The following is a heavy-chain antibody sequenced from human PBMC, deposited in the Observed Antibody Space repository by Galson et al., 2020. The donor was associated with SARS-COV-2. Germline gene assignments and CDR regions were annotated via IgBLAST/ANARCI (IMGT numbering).Heavy chain of an antibody. Sequence: GGSLRLSCAASGFTVSSNYMSWVRQAPGSGLEWVSLIDNGGRTWYADSVKGRFIISRDTSKNTVYLQMNSLTGDDTAVFYCARVYWEHYRRKLYYFDFWGQGTLVTVSS. D-gene: IGHD1-26*01. CDR2: IDNGGRT. CDR1: GFTVSSNY. CDR3: ARVYWEHYRRKLYYFDF. V-gene: IGHV3-66*01. J-gene: IGHJ4*02.